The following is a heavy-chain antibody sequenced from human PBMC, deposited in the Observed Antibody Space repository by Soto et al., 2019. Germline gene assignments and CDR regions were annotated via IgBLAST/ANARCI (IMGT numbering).Heavy chain of an antibody. D-gene: IGHD3-22*01. CDR1: GASMNSYY. CDR2: IYYSGST. J-gene: IGHJ3*02. V-gene: IGHV4-59*08. Sequence: PSEPLSLTCTVSGASMNSYYWGWIRQPPGKGLQWIGYIYYSGSTNYNPSLKSRVTISVDTSKKQFSLKLSSVTAADTAVYYCARYDSSGYRVLDIWVQGTMVT. CDR3: ARYDSSGYRVLDI.